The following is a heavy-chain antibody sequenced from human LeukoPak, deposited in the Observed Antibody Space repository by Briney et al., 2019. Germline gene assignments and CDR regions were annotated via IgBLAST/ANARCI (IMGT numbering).Heavy chain of an antibody. CDR2: IYYTGST. CDR3: ARQTGSGLFILP. V-gene: IGHV4-39*01. CDR1: GVSISSSNSY. J-gene: IGHJ4*02. D-gene: IGHD3/OR15-3a*01. Sequence: SETLSLTCSVSGVSISSSNSYWGWIRQPPGKGLEWIGSIYYTGSTYYNASLKSQVSISIDMSKNQFSLKITSVTAADTGVYYCARQTGSGLFILPGGQGTLVTVSS.